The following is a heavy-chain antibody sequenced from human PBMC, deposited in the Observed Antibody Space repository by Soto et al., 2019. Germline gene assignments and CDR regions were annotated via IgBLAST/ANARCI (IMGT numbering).Heavy chain of an antibody. J-gene: IGHJ4*02. CDR3: ARADSTGYYPFDY. V-gene: IGHV4-30-4*01. CDR1: GGAISSGDYY. CDR2: IYHSGST. D-gene: IGHD3-22*01. Sequence: SETLSLTCTVSGGAISSGDYYWSWIRQPPGKGLEWIGYIYHSGSTSYNPSLKSLVTISVDTSKNQFSLKLSSVTAAETAVYYCARADSTGYYPFDYWGQGTLVTVSS.